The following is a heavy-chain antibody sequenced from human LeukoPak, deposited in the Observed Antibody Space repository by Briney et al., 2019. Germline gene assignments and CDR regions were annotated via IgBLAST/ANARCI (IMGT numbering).Heavy chain of an antibody. CDR1: GYSFTSYW. CDR3: ARFGAMVRGVISEFDY. D-gene: IGHD3-10*01. Sequence: GESLKISCQGSGYSFTSYWIGGVRQMPGKGLEWMGIIYPGDSDTRYSPSFQGQVTISADKSISTAYLQWSSLKASDTAMYYCARFGAMVRGVISEFDYWGQGTLVTVSS. CDR2: IYPGDSDT. V-gene: IGHV5-51*01. J-gene: IGHJ4*02.